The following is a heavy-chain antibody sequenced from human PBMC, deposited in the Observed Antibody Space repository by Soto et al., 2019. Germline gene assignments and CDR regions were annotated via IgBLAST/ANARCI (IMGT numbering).Heavy chain of an antibody. J-gene: IGHJ3*02. D-gene: IGHD3-10*01. Sequence: GGSLRLSCAASGFTFSSYWMSWVRQAPGKGLEWVANIKQDGSEKYYVDSVKGRFTISRDNAKNSLYLQMNSLRAEDTAVYYCARDRAILPWFGGDFSAAFDIWGQGTMVTVSS. V-gene: IGHV3-7*01. CDR1: GFTFSSYW. CDR2: IKQDGSEK. CDR3: ARDRAILPWFGGDFSAAFDI.